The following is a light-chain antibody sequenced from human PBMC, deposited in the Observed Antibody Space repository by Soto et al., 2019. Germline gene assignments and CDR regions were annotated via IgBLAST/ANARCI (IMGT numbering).Light chain of an antibody. CDR2: KAS. V-gene: IGKV1-5*03. Sequence: DIQMTQSPSTLSASVGDRVTITCRASHDIGRWLAWFQQQPGKAPKLLIYKASTLESGAPSRFSGSGSGTEFALTISSLQPDAFATYYYQQYDYYYTFGQGTKVQIK. CDR1: HDIGRW. CDR3: QQYDYYYT. J-gene: IGKJ1*01.